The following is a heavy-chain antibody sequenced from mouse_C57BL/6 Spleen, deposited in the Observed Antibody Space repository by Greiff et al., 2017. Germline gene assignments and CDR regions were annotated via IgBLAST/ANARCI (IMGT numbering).Heavy chain of an antibody. J-gene: IGHJ2*01. CDR3: AREELLWPY. CDR2: IYPGSGST. Sequence: QVQLQPPGAELVKPGASVQMSCKASGYTFTSYRITRVKQRPGQGLEWIGDIYPGSGSTNYHEMCKSNATLTVDTSSSTAYMQLSSLTSEDSAVYYCAREELLWPYWGQGTTLTVSS. V-gene: IGHV1-55*01. CDR1: GYTFTSYR. D-gene: IGHD2-1*01.